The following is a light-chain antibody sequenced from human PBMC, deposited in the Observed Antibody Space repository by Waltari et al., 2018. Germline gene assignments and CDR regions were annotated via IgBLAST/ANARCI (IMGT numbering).Light chain of an antibody. J-gene: IGKJ2*02. Sequence: ILLTQFPDPLSFSPGERATLSCSASQTVGYSLAWYQHKPGQPPRLLIYDASKRATGIPAMVSGSGSGTEFTLTIDSLESEDSAIYFCQQRSISCTFGQGARLEIK. CDR1: QTVGYS. CDR3: QQRSISCT. CDR2: DAS. V-gene: IGKV3-11*01.